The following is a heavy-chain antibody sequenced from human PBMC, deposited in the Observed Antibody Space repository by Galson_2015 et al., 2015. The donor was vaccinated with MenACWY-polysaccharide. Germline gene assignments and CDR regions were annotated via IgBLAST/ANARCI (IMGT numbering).Heavy chain of an antibody. CDR2: ISYDGNKK. J-gene: IGHJ4*02. D-gene: IGHD3-10*01. CDR1: GFTFSSFG. CDR3: AKDRIYYSSSWFGAFDY. Sequence: SLRLSCAASGFTFSSFGIHWVRQAPGKGPEWVAGISYDGNKKYYVDSVKGRFTISRDNSKNTLYLQMNSLRPEDTAVYYCAKDRIYYSSSWFGAFDYWGQGALVTVSS. V-gene: IGHV3-30*18.